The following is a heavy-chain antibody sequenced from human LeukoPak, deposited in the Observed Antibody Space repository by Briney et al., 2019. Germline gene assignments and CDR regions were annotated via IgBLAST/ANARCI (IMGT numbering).Heavy chain of an antibody. CDR1: GGSISSSSW. CDR2: VYHSGSP. Sequence: PSETLSLTCAVSGGSISSSSWWSWVRQPPGKGLEWIGEVYHSGSPNYSPSFRGRVTILVDKSKNQFSLNLGSLTAADTAVYYCARDPNIVSTVTLRAFDIWGQGTMVSASS. J-gene: IGHJ3*02. V-gene: IGHV4-4*02. CDR3: ARDPNIVSTVTLRAFDI. D-gene: IGHD5/OR15-5a*01.